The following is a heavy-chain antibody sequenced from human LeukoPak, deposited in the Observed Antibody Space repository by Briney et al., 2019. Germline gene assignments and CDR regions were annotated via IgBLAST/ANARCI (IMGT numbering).Heavy chain of an antibody. D-gene: IGHD6-19*01. CDR2: IWYDGSNK. J-gene: IGHJ4*02. V-gene: IGHV3-33*01. CDR3: ARDFTAVAGTLDY. CDR1: GFTFSSYG. Sequence: PGGSLRLSCAASGFTFSSYGMHWVRQAPGKGLEWVAVIWYDGSNKYYADSVKGRFTISRDNSKNTLYLQMNSLRAEDTAVYYCARDFTAVAGTLDYWGQGTLVTVSS.